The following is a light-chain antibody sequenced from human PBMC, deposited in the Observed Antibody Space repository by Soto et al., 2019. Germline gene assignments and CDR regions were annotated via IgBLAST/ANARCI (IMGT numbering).Light chain of an antibody. Sequence: QSALTQPASVSGSPGQSITISCTGTSSDVGGYNYVSWYQQHPGKAPKLIIYDVSNGPSGVSNRFSGSKSGNTASLTISGLQAEDEADDYCRSYTSSYTVVFGGGTKLTVL. J-gene: IGLJ2*01. CDR2: DVS. CDR3: RSYTSSYTVV. V-gene: IGLV2-14*03. CDR1: SSDVGGYNY.